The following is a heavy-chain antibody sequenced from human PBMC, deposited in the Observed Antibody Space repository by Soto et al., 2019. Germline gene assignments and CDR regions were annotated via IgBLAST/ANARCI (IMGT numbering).Heavy chain of an antibody. D-gene: IGHD3-3*01. CDR3: ARDKQYYDFWSGYCY. J-gene: IGHJ4*02. Sequence: PGGSLRLSCAASGFTFSSYAMHWVRQAPGRGLEWVAVISYDGSNKYYADSVKGRFTISRDNSKNTLYLQMNSLRAEDTAVYYCARDKQYYDFWSGYCYWGQGTLVTVSS. CDR1: GFTFSSYA. CDR2: ISYDGSNK. V-gene: IGHV3-30-3*01.